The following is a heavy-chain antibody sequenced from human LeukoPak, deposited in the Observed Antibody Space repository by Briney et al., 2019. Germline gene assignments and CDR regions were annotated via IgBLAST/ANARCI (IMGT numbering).Heavy chain of an antibody. CDR3: ASDPSRDCSSTSCYKGAFDI. CDR1: GYTFTGYY. V-gene: IGHV1-2*02. Sequence: GASVKVSCKASGYTFTGYYMHWVRQAPGQGLEWMGWINPNSGGTNYAQKFQGRVTMTRDTSISTAYMELSRLRSDDTAVYYCASDPSRDCSSTSCYKGAFDIWGQGTMVTVSS. D-gene: IGHD2-2*02. J-gene: IGHJ3*02. CDR2: INPNSGGT.